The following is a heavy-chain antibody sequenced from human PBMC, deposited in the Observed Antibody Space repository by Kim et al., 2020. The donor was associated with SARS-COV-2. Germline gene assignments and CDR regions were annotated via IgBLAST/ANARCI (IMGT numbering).Heavy chain of an antibody. D-gene: IGHD3-10*01. CDR2: IIPMYGAA. J-gene: IGHJ3*01. Sequence: SVKVSCKASGGTFKNYAISWVRQAPGQGPEWMGGIIPMYGAANYAQKFRGRVTIRADESKTTAHLEVSSLRSEDTAVYYWATDRRGYDAFDVWGQGTMV. V-gene: IGHV1-69*13. CDR1: GGTFKNYA. CDR3: ATDRRGYDAFDV.